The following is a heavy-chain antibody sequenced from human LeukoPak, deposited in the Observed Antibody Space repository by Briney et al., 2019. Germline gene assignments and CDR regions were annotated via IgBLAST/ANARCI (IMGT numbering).Heavy chain of an antibody. J-gene: IGHJ4*02. D-gene: IGHD5-18*01. V-gene: IGHV3-30*04. Sequence: PGGSLRLSCAASGFTFSSYAMHWVRQAPGEGLEWVAVISYDGSNKYYADSVKGRFTISRDNSKNTLYLQMNSLRAEDTAVYYCARDPYSYGYVNYWGQGTLVTVSS. CDR3: ARDPYSYGYVNY. CDR1: GFTFSSYA. CDR2: ISYDGSNK.